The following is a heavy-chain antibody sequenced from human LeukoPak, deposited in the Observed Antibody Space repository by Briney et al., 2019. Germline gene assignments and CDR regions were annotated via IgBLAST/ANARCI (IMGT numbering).Heavy chain of an antibody. CDR3: ARGRIQLWLKAYYFDY. CDR2: ISSSSSTI. V-gene: IGHV3-48*01. D-gene: IGHD5-18*01. Sequence: GGSLRLSCAASGFTFSTYSMNWVRQAPGKGLEWVSYISSSSSTIYYADSVKGRFTISRDNAKNSLYLQMNSLRAEDTAVYYCARGRIQLWLKAYYFDYWGQGTLVTVSS. CDR1: GFTFSTYS. J-gene: IGHJ4*02.